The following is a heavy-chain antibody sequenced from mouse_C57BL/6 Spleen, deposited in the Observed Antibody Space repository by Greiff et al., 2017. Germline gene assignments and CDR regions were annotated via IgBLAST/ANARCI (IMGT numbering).Heavy chain of an antibody. V-gene: IGHV1-53*01. CDR3: ARSGLVARYFEV. J-gene: IGHJ1*03. D-gene: IGHD1-1*01. CDR1: GYTFTSYW. CDR2: INPSNGGT. Sequence: VQLQQPGTELVTPGASVKLSCKASGYTFTSYWMHWVKQRPGQGLEWIGNINPSNGGTNYTEKFKSKATLTVDNAASTAYMQLSSLTSEDSAVYYCARSGLVARYFEVWGTGTTVTGSS.